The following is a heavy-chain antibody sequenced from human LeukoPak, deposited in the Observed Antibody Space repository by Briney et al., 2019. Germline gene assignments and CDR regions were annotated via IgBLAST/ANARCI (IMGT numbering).Heavy chain of an antibody. D-gene: IGHD5-12*01. J-gene: IGHJ6*03. CDR1: GFIFSDYY. Sequence: GGSLRLSCAASGFIFSDYYMSWIRQAPGKGLEWVSYISSSGSTMYYTDSVKGRFTISRDNAKDSLYLQMNSLRAEDTAVYYCAREHSGYDFPGRDYYYMDVWGKGTTVTVSS. V-gene: IGHV3-11*04. CDR3: AREHSGYDFPGRDYYYMDV. CDR2: ISSSGSTM.